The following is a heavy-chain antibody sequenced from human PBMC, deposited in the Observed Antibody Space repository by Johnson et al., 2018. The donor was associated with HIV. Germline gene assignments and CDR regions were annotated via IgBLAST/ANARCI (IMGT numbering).Heavy chain of an antibody. V-gene: IGHV3-13*01. Sequence: VQLVESGGDLVQPGGSLRLSCAAYGFTFSRFDMHWVRQVTGKGLEWVAGNCTTGDTYYPGSVKGRLTISRENAKNSLYLRINSLRAGDTAVYYCARGGLTVAGWDAFDIWGQGTMVTVSS. CDR1: GFTFSRFD. CDR2: NCTTGDT. J-gene: IGHJ3*02. CDR3: ARGGLTVAGWDAFDI. D-gene: IGHD6-19*01.